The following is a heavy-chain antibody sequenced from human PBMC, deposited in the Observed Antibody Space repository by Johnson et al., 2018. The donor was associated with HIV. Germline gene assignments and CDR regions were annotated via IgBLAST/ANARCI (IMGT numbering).Heavy chain of an antibody. D-gene: IGHD6-19*01. Sequence: VQLVESGGGLVQPGGSLRLSCAASGFTVSSNYMSWVRQAPGKGLEWVSVISWNSGSIGYADSVKGRFTISRDNAKNSLYLQMNSLRPEDTGLYYCAKDIASGYTNGGTLDIWGQGTMVTVSS. CDR1: GFTVSSNY. CDR3: AKDIASGYTNGGTLDI. J-gene: IGHJ3*02. V-gene: IGHV3-9*01. CDR2: ISWNSGSI.